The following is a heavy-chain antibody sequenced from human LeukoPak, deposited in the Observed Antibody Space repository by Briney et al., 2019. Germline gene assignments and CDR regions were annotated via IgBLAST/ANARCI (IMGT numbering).Heavy chain of an antibody. J-gene: IGHJ4*02. CDR1: GGSISSSSYY. Sequence: PSETLSLTCTVSGGSISSSSYYWGWIRQPPGKGLEWIGSIYYSGSTYYNPSLKSRVTISVDTSKNQFSLKLSSVTAADTAVYYCARQNRHCSSGVCYRDFDCWGQGTLVTVSS. V-gene: IGHV4-39*01. D-gene: IGHD2-8*01. CDR2: IYYSGST. CDR3: ARQNRHCSSGVCYRDFDC.